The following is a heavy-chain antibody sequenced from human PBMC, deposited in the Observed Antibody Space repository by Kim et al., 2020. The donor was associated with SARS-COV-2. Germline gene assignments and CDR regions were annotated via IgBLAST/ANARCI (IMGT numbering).Heavy chain of an antibody. CDR3: ARAKTYEQWLVQYYYYYGMDV. V-gene: IGHV3-30*04. CDR1: GFTFSSYA. CDR2: ISYDGSNK. J-gene: IGHJ6*02. D-gene: IGHD6-19*01. Sequence: GGSLRLSCAASGFTFSSYAMHWVRQAPGKGLEWVAVISYDGSNKYYADSVKGRFTISRDNSKNTLYLQMNSLRAEDTAVYYCARAKTYEQWLVQYYYYYGMDVWGQGTTVTVSS.